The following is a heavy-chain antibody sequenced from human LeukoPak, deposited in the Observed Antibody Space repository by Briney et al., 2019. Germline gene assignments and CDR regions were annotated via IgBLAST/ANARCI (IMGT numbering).Heavy chain of an antibody. D-gene: IGHD6-19*01. CDR3: AHSSGWYVGWFDP. CDR1: GFTFSSYS. Sequence: GGSLRLSCAASGFTFSSYSMNWVRQAPGKGLEWVSSISSSSSYIYYTDSVKGRFTISRDNAKNSLYLQMNSLRAEDTAVYYCAHSSGWYVGWFDPWGQGTLVTVSS. V-gene: IGHV3-21*01. J-gene: IGHJ5*02. CDR2: ISSSSSYI.